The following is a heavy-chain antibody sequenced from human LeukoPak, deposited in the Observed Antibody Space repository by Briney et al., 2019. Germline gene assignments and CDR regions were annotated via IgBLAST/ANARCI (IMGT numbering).Heavy chain of an antibody. J-gene: IGHJ4*02. V-gene: IGHV4-4*08. CDR2: IYHSGST. D-gene: IGHD4-23*01. Sequence: SETLSLTCTVSGGSISTYYWNWIRQPPGKGLEWIGYIYHSGSTNYNPSLQSRVTISIDTSKNQFPLKLSSVTAADTAVYYCANSANYGGNSGYFDYWGQGTLVTVSS. CDR3: ANSANYGGNSGYFDY. CDR1: GGSISTYY.